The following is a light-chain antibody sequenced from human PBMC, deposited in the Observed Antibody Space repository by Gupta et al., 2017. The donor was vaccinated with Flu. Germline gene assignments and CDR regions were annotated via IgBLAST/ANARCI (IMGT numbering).Light chain of an antibody. J-gene: IGKJ2*01. Sequence: DILLTQSPFTLSSSVGERATITCRASQSVSSYLAWYQQKPGKAPRLLIYDASNRASGIPARFSGSGSGTDFTLTISSLEPEDFAAYYCQQRCKCPKTFGHGTKLDIK. CDR3: QQRCKCPKT. V-gene: IGKV3-11*01. CDR1: QSVSSY. CDR2: DAS.